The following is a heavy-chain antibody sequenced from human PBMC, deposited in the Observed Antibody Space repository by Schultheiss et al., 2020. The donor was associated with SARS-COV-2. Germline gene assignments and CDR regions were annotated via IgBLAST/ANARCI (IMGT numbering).Heavy chain of an antibody. CDR1: GGSISSGGYY. Sequence: SETLSLTCTVSGGSISSGGYYWSWIRQPAGKGLEWIGRIYTSGSTNYNPSLKSRVTISVDTSKNQFSLKLSSVTAADTAVYYCARERRIVTDTPPYHYHMDAWGKGTTVTVSS. CDR2: IYTSGST. CDR3: ARERRIVTDTPPYHYHMDA. D-gene: IGHD1-26*01. V-gene: IGHV4-61*02. J-gene: IGHJ6*03.